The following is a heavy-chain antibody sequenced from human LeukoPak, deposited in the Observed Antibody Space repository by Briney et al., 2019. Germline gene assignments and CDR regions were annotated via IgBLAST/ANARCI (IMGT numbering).Heavy chain of an antibody. Sequence: PGGSLRLSCAASGFTFSSYGMHWVRQAPGKGLEWVAFIRYDGSSKYYADSVKGRFTISRDNSKNMLYLQVNSLRSDDTAVYYCARDEGVSDYGGKNFLAQMQNWGQGTLVTVSS. D-gene: IGHD4-23*01. J-gene: IGHJ4*02. CDR2: IRYDGSSK. V-gene: IGHV3-30*02. CDR3: ARDEGVSDYGGKNFLAQMQN. CDR1: GFTFSSYG.